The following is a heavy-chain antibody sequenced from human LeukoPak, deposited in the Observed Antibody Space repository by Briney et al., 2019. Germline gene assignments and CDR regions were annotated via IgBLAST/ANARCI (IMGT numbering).Heavy chain of an antibody. Sequence: ASVKASCKASGYTFTGYYMHWVRQAPGQGLEWTGWINPNSGGTNYAQKFQGRVTMTRDTSISTAYMELSRLRSDDTAVYYCASGSYARDAFDIWGQGTMVTVSS. D-gene: IGHD1-26*01. V-gene: IGHV1-2*02. CDR3: ASGSYARDAFDI. CDR2: INPNSGGT. J-gene: IGHJ3*02. CDR1: GYTFTGYY.